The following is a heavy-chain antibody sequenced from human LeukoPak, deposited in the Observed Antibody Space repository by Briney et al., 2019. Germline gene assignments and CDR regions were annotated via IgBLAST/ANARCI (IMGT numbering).Heavy chain of an antibody. CDR1: GGTFSSYA. CDR2: IIPIFGTA. Sequence: GASVKVSCKASGGTFSSYAISWVRQAPGQGPEGMGGIIPIFGTANYAQKFQGRVTITADESTSTAYMELSSLRSEDTAVYYCPRESALLDYGDYHIDYWGQGTLVTVSS. J-gene: IGHJ4*02. D-gene: IGHD4-17*01. CDR3: PRESALLDYGDYHIDY. V-gene: IGHV1-69*13.